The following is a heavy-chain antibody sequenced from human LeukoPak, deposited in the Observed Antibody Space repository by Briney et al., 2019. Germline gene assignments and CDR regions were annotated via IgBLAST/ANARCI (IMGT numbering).Heavy chain of an antibody. D-gene: IGHD2-2*01. CDR2: NSVYNGNT. J-gene: IGHJ6*02. Sequence: ASVKVSCKASGYTFTSYGINWVRQAPGQGLEWMGWNSVYNGNTNYAQKLQGRVTMTTDTSRSTAYMELWSLRSDDTAVYYCARSGYCSSTSCYDNYYYYYGMDVWGQGTTVTVSS. CDR3: ARSGYCSSTSCYDNYYYYYGMDV. CDR1: GYTFTSYG. V-gene: IGHV1-18*01.